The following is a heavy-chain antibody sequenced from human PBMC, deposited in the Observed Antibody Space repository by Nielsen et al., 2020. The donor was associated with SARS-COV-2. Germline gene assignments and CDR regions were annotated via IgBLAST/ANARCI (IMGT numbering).Heavy chain of an antibody. CDR1: GDSISSSNW. J-gene: IGHJ5*02. CDR3: ARLLTNTGNYFRFDP. D-gene: IGHD1-26*01. V-gene: IGHV4-4*02. CDR2: IYHSGNT. Sequence: SETLSLTCAVSGDSISSSNWWSWVRQPPGKGLEWIGEIYHSGNTNYNPSLKSRVTISVDKSKNQFCLRLISVTAADTAVYYCARLLTNTGNYFRFDPWGQGTLVTVSS.